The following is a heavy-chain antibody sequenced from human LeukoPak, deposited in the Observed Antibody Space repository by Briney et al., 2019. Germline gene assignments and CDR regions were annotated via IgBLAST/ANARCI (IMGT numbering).Heavy chain of an antibody. D-gene: IGHD1-26*01. V-gene: IGHV3-53*01. Sequence: GGSLSLSCAASGFTVSSNYMSWVRQAPGKGLEWVSVIYSGGSTYYADSVKGRFTISRDNSKNTLYLQMNSLRAEDTAVYYCAKASSGSYYGDFDYWGQGTLVTVSS. CDR3: AKASSGSYYGDFDY. CDR1: GFTVSSNY. CDR2: IYSGGST. J-gene: IGHJ4*02.